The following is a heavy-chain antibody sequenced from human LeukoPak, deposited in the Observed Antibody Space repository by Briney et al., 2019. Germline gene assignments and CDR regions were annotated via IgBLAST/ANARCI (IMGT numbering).Heavy chain of an antibody. CDR1: GFTFSSYS. Sequence: PGGSLRLYCAASGFTFSSYSMNWVRQAPGKGLEWVSSISSSSIYIYYADSVKGRFTISRDNAKNSLYLQMNSLRAEDTAVYYCAELGITMIGGVWGKETTVTISS. CDR2: ISSSSIYI. CDR3: AELGITMIGGV. J-gene: IGHJ6*04. D-gene: IGHD3-10*02. V-gene: IGHV3-21*01.